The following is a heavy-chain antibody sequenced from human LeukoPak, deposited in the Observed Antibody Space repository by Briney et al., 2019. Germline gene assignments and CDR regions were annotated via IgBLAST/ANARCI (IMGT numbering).Heavy chain of an antibody. CDR3: ATYDYGDDRPLEYFDY. V-gene: IGHV4-30-4*01. Sequence: SETLSLTCTVSGGSISSGDYYWSWIRQPPGKGLEWIGYIYYSGSTYYNPSLKSRVTISVDTSKNQFSLKLSSVTAADTAVYYCATYDYGDDRPLEYFDYWGQGTLVTVSS. D-gene: IGHD4-17*01. CDR2: IYYSGST. J-gene: IGHJ4*02. CDR1: GGSISSGDYY.